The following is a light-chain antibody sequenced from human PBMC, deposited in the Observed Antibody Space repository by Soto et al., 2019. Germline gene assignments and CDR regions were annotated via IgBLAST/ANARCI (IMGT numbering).Light chain of an antibody. J-gene: IGKJ2*01. Sequence: IQMTPSPSSLSASVGDRVTITCRASQSISSYLNWYQQKPGKAPKLLIYAASSLQSGVPSRFSGSGSGTDFTLTISSLQPEDFATYYCQQSYSTPYTFGQGTKVDIK. CDR1: QSISSY. V-gene: IGKV1-39*01. CDR2: AAS. CDR3: QQSYSTPYT.